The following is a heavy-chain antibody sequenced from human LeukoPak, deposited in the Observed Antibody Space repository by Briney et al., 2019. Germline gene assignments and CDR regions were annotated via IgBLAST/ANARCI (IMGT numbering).Heavy chain of an antibody. J-gene: IGHJ4*02. Sequence: GGSLRLSCAASGFDFSSNWMHWVRHAPGQGLVWVSRIKGDGISTNYADSVKGRFTISRDNSKNTLYLQMNSLRDEDTAVYFCARATTTRTRFDYWGQGTLVTVSS. D-gene: IGHD4-17*01. CDR1: GFDFSSNW. CDR3: ARATTTRTRFDY. CDR2: IKGDGIST. V-gene: IGHV3-74*01.